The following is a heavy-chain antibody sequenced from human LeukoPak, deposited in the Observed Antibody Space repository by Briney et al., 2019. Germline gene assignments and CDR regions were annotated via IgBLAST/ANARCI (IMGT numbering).Heavy chain of an antibody. CDR1: GFTFSSYS. J-gene: IGHJ4*02. D-gene: IGHD1-26*01. CDR2: ISSSSSYI. V-gene: IGHV3-21*01. CDR3: ARDTGSYSGSDYGTLVY. Sequence: GGSLRLSCAASGFTFSSYSMNWVRQAPGKGLEWVSSISSSSSYIYYADSVKGRFTISRDNAKNSLYLQMNSLRAEDTAVYYCARDTGSYSGSDYGTLVYWGQGTLVTVSS.